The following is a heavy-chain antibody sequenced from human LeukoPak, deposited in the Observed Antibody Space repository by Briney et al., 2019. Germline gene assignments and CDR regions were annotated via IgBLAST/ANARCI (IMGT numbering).Heavy chain of an antibody. D-gene: IGHD3-22*01. V-gene: IGHV4-61*02. J-gene: IGHJ1*01. CDR3: ARVVQSTDGSGFYLPEYFQH. CDR2: IYTSGST. CDR1: GGSISSGNYY. Sequence: SQTLSLTCTVSGGSISSGNYYWSWIRQPAGKGLEWIGLIYTSGSTKYNPSLKSRVNISVDTSKNQFSLKLSSVTAADTAVYYCARVVQSTDGSGFYLPEYFQHWGQGTLVTVSS.